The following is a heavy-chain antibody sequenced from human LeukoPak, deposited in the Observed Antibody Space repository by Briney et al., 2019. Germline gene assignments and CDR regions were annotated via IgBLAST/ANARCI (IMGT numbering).Heavy chain of an antibody. V-gene: IGHV1-69*13. D-gene: IGHD3-10*01. J-gene: IGHJ6*02. CDR3: HIRASGFGELSSIRYYYYGMDV. Sequence: SVKVSCKASGYTFTSYYMHWVRQAPGQGLEWMGGIIPIFGTANYAQKFQGRVTITADESTSTAYMELSSLRSEDTAVYYCHIRASGFGELSSIRYYYYGMDVWGQGTTVTVSS. CDR1: GYTFTSYY. CDR2: IIPIFGTA.